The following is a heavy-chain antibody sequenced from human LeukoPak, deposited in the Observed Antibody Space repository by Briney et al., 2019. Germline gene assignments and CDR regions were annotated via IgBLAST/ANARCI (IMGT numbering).Heavy chain of an antibody. Sequence: PSETLSLTCNVSGGSISSERYYWGWIRQPPGKGPEWIGSVSSSGSTHYNPSLKSRVTISVDMSKNQFSLKLYSVTAADTAVFYCARCPRYYDFWSGYPTFDSWGQGALITVSS. D-gene: IGHD3-3*01. J-gene: IGHJ4*02. CDR3: ARCPRYYDFWSGYPTFDS. V-gene: IGHV4-39*01. CDR1: GGSISSERYY. CDR2: VSSSGST.